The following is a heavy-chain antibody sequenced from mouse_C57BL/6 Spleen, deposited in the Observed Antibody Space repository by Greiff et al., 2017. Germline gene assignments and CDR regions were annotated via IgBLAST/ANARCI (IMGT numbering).Heavy chain of an antibody. V-gene: IGHV2-2*01. CDR3: ARGGETWYFDV. CDR2: IWSGGST. CDR1: GFSLTSYG. Sequence: QVQLKESGPGLVQPSQSLSITCTVSGFSLTSYGVHWVRQSPGKGLEWLGVIWSGGSTDYNAAFISRLSISKDNSKSQVFFKMNSLQADDTAIYYCARGGETWYFDVWGTGTTVTVSS. J-gene: IGHJ1*03.